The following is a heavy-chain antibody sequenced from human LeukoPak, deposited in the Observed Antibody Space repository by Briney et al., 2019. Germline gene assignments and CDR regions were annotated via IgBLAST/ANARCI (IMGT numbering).Heavy chain of an antibody. CDR3: ARDKGYSYGLGGYYYYYYGMDV. CDR2: ISSSSSYI. J-gene: IGHJ6*02. Sequence: SGGSLRLSCAASGFTFSSYSMNWVRQAPGKGLEWVSSISSSSSYIYYADSVKGRFTISRDNAKNSLYLQMNSLRAEDTAVYYCARDKGYSYGLGGYYYYYYGMDVWGQGTTVTVSS. V-gene: IGHV3-21*04. D-gene: IGHD5-18*01. CDR1: GFTFSSYS.